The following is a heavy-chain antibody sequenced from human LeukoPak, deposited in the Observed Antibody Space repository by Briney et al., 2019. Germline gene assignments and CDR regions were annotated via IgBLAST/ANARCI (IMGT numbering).Heavy chain of an antibody. CDR2: FDPEDGET. V-gene: IGHV1-24*01. D-gene: IGHD6-19*01. CDR1: GYTLTELS. CDR3: ARVIIAVAGGGYYFDY. Sequence: GASVKVSCKVSGYTLTELSMHWVRQAPGKGLEWMGGFDPEDGETIYAQKFQGRVTITADKSTSTAYMELSSLRSEDTAVYYCARVIIAVAGGGYYFDYWGQGTLVTVSS. J-gene: IGHJ4*02.